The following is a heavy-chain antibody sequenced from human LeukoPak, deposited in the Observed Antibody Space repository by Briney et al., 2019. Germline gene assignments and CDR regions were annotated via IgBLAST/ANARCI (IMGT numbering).Heavy chain of an antibody. CDR1: GFTVSRNY. CDR2: IYSGGRT. D-gene: IGHD6-13*01. CDR3: ARAGPSSSWHQFDY. Sequence: GGSLRLSCAASGFTVSRNYMSWVRQAPGKGLEWVSVIYSGGRTYYADSVKGRFTISRDNAKNSLYLQMNSLRAEDTAVYYCARAGPSSSWHQFDYWGQGTLVTVSS. J-gene: IGHJ4*02. V-gene: IGHV3-66*01.